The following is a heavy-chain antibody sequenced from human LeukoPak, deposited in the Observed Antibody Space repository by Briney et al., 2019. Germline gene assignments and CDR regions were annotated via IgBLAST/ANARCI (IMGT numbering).Heavy chain of an antibody. CDR1: GGSFSGYY. V-gene: IGHV4-34*01. CDR2: INHSGST. CDR3: ARRGLRFLDGGFDY. D-gene: IGHD3-3*01. Sequence: SKTLSLTCAVYGGSFSGYYWSWIRQPPGKGLEWIGEINHSGSTNYNPSLKSRVTISVDTSKNQFSLKLSSVTAADTAVYCCARRGLRFLDGGFDYWGQGTLVTVSS. J-gene: IGHJ4*02.